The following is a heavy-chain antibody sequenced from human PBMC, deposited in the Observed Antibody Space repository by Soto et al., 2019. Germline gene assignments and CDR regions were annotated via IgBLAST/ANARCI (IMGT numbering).Heavy chain of an antibody. V-gene: IGHV2-5*01. Sequence: QITLNASGPTVVRPTETLTLTCRFSGFSLSTSGVGVRWIRQSPGKAPEWLALIYWNDDKRYSASLKSRLTTTKDTTKNRPVLTLSAFVTTGTAIYSSAQTVRPGVLRMVTTTETFWTFWGPG. CDR1: GFSLSTSGVG. CDR2: IYWNDDK. D-gene: IGHD3-3*01. J-gene: IGHJ4*02. CDR3: AQTVRPGVLRMVTTTETFWTF.